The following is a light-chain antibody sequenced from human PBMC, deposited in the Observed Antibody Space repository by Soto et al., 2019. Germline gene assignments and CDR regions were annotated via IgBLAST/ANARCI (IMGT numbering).Light chain of an antibody. CDR2: DVS. J-gene: IGLJ1*01. CDR3: SSYTSSREV. V-gene: IGLV2-14*01. CDR1: SSDVGGYNY. Sequence: QSALTPPAAVSGSPGQSITISCTGTSSDVGGYNYVSWYQQHPGKAPKLMIYDVSNRPSGVSNRFSGSKSGNTASLTTSGLQAEDEADYYCSSYTSSREVFGTGTKVTVL.